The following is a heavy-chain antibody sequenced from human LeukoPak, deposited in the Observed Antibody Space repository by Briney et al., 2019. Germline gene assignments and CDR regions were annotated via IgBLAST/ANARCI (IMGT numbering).Heavy chain of an antibody. V-gene: IGHV3-23*01. Sequence: GGSLRLSCGASGFTFSSYWMHWVRQPPGKGLEWVSSIFPSGGEIHYADSVRGRFTISRDNSKSTLSLQMNSLRAEDTAIYYCATYRQVLLPFESWGQGTLVTVSS. J-gene: IGHJ4*02. D-gene: IGHD2-8*02. CDR3: ATYRQVLLPFES. CDR2: IFPSGGEI. CDR1: GFTFSSYW.